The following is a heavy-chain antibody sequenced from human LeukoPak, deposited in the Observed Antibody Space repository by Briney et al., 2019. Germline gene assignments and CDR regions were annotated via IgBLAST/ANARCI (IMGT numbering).Heavy chain of an antibody. V-gene: IGHV1-69*13. J-gene: IGHJ4*02. D-gene: IGHD2-2*01. CDR3: ASRLYCSNTRCRNFPFAY. Sequence: ASVKVSCKASGGTFSSYAISWVRQAPGQGLEWMGRIIPNFGTANYAQKFQGRVTITADESTSTAYMELSSLRSEDTAIYYCASRLYCSNTRCRNFPFAYWGQGTLVTVSS. CDR1: GGTFSSYA. CDR2: IIPNFGTA.